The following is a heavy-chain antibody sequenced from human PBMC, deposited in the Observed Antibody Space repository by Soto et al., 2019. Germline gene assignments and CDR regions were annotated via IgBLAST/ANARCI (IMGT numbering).Heavy chain of an antibody. D-gene: IGHD2-15*01. CDR2: IWYDGSNK. V-gene: IGHV3-33*01. CDR3: ARVGDRYCSGGSCYGIDY. J-gene: IGHJ4*02. Sequence: PGGPLRLSCAASGFTFSSYGMHWVRQAPGKGLEWVAVIWYDGSNKYYADSVKGRFTISRDNSKNTLYLQMNSLRAEDTAVYYCARVGDRYCSGGSCYGIDYWGQGTLVTVSS. CDR1: GFTFSSYG.